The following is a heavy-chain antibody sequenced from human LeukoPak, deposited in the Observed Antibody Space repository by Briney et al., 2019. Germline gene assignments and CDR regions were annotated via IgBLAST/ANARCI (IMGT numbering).Heavy chain of an antibody. CDR3: ARAALSTGMLDY. J-gene: IGHJ4*02. Sequence: SETLSLTCAVSGGSIGGSEWWTWVRQPPGKGLEWIGEIYHSGSTNYNPSLKSRVTISIDKSKNQLFLKLNSVTAADTAVYYCARAALSTGMLDYWGQGTLVTVSS. CDR2: IYHSGST. CDR1: GGSIGGSEW. D-gene: IGHD1-1*01. V-gene: IGHV4-4*02.